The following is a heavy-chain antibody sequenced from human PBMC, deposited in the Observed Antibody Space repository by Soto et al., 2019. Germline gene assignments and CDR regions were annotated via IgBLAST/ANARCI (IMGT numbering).Heavy chain of an antibody. D-gene: IGHD4-17*01. CDR2: IYYSGST. Sequence: QLQLQESGPGLVKPSETLSLTCTVSGGSISSSSYYWGWIRQPPGKGLEWIGSIYYSGSTYYNPSLKSRVTXXVXTXRNQFSLTLSSVTAADPAVYYCASPATTVTPRYFDLWGRGTLVTVSS. CDR1: GGSISSSSYY. V-gene: IGHV4-39*01. J-gene: IGHJ2*01. CDR3: ASPATTVTPRYFDL.